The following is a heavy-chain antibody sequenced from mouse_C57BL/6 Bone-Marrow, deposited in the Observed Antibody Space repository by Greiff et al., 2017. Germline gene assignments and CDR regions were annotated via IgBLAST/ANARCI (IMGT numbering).Heavy chain of an antibody. CDR1: GFTFSDYG. Sequence: EVQRVESGGGLVKPGGSLKLSCAASGFTFSDYGMHWVRQAPEKGLEWVAYISSGSSTIYYADTVKGRFTISRDNAKDTLFLQVTSLRSEDTAMYYCATYCYGSSPYWYFDVWGTGTTVTVSS. CDR2: ISSGSSTI. V-gene: IGHV5-17*01. CDR3: ATYCYGSSPYWYFDV. J-gene: IGHJ1*03. D-gene: IGHD1-1*01.